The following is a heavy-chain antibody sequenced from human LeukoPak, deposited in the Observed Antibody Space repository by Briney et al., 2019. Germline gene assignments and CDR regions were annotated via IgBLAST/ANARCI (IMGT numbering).Heavy chain of an antibody. CDR3: ARAALRYFHCSRYYYYMDV. CDR1: GGTFSSYA. D-gene: IGHD3-9*01. J-gene: IGHJ6*03. CDR2: IISIFGTA. V-gene: IGHV1-69*05. Sequence: GASVKVSCKASGGTFSSYAISWVRQAPGQGLEWMGGIISIFGTANYAQKFQGRVTITTDESTSTAYMELRSLRSEDTAVYYCARAALRYFHCSRYYYYMDVWGKGTTVTVSS.